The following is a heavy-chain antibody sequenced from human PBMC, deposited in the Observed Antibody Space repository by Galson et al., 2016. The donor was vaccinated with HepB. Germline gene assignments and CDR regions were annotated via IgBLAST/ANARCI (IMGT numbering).Heavy chain of an antibody. CDR1: GFTVSSNC. CDR2: ICDGGSA. V-gene: IGHV3-66*01. D-gene: IGHD4-23*01. J-gene: IGHJ4*02. Sequence: SLRLSCAASGFTVSSNCMSWVRQAPGKGLEWVSLICDGGSAYYTDSVRGRFTIPRDNSGSTVYLQMNTLSPEDTAVYYCAARTTDYGGVGRLHFWGQGTLVTVSS. CDR3: AARTTDYGGVGRLHF.